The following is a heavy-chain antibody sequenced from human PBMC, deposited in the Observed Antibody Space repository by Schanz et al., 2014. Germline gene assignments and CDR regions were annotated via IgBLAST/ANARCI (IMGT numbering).Heavy chain of an antibody. Sequence: QVQLVESGGGLVKPGGSLRLSCAASGFIFNDYYMNWIRQAPGKGLEWLSYISRDGTTSYYADPVKGLSTIARDNAKNSLYLEMTCLRTDDTSVYYCARETLNWEAFDIWGQGTVVTVSS. D-gene: IGHD7-27*01. J-gene: IGHJ3*02. CDR3: ARETLNWEAFDI. CDR1: GFIFNDYY. CDR2: ISRDGTTS. V-gene: IGHV3-11*01.